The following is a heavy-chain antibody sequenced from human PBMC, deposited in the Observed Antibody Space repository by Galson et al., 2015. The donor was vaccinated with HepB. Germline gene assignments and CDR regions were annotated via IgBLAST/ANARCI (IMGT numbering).Heavy chain of an antibody. V-gene: IGHV3-15*01. CDR2: IKSKTDGGTT. J-gene: IGHJ4*02. Sequence: SLRLSCAASGFTFSNAWMSWVRQAPGKGLEWVGRIKSKTDGGTTDYAAPVKGRFTISRDDSKNTLYLQMSSLKTEDTAVYYCTTAVDTAIAAAGDFDYWGQGTLVTVSS. CDR1: GFTFSNAW. CDR3: TTAVDTAIAAAGDFDY. D-gene: IGHD6-13*01.